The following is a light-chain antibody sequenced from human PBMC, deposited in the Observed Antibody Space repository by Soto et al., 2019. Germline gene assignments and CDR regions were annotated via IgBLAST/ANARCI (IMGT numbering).Light chain of an antibody. CDR3: QQYHRYST. CDR1: QSINAW. Sequence: DIQMTQAPSTLSASVGDRVTITCRASQSINAWLAWYQQKPGKAPKLLIYDVSTLDSGVPSRFSGSASGTEFTLTISYLESDDFATYYCQQYHRYSTFGQGTKVDIX. J-gene: IGKJ1*01. CDR2: DVS. V-gene: IGKV1-5*01.